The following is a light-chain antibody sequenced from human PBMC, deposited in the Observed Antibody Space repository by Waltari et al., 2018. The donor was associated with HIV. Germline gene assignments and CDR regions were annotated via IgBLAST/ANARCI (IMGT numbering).Light chain of an antibody. CDR1: NSNIGNNY. J-gene: IGLJ1*01. Sequence: QSVLTQPPSVSAAPGQQVTISCSGSNSNIGNNYVSWYQQVPKTAPKLLICDNDKRPSGIPDRFSGSKSGTSATLDITGLQSGDEADYYCGTWDSSLSAYVFGTGTKVTVL. CDR3: GTWDSSLSAYV. V-gene: IGLV1-51*01. CDR2: DND.